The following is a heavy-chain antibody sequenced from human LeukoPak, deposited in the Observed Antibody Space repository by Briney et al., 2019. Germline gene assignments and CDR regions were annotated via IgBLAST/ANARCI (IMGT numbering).Heavy chain of an antibody. D-gene: IGHD1-26*01. CDR1: GFTVSSNY. CDR3: AGEGVGASYFDY. CDR2: IYSGGST. J-gene: IGHJ4*02. Sequence: GGSLRLSCAASGFTVSSNYMSWVRQAPGKGMEWVSVIYSGGSTYYADSVKGRFTISRDNSKNTLYLQMNSLRAEDTAVYYCAGEGVGASYFDYWGQGTLVTVSS. V-gene: IGHV3-66*01.